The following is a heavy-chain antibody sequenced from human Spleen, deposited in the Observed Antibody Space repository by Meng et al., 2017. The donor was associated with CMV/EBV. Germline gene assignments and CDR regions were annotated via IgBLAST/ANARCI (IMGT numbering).Heavy chain of an antibody. CDR3: ARDLGDTAMVLNY. Sequence: ESLKISCTVSGGSISSSSYYWGWIRQPPGKGLEWIGSIYYSGSTYYNPSLKSRVTISVDTSKNQFSLKLSSVTAADTAVYYCARDLGDTAMVLNYWGQGTLVTVSS. D-gene: IGHD5-18*01. CDR2: IYYSGST. J-gene: IGHJ4*02. CDR1: GGSISSSSYY. V-gene: IGHV4-39*07.